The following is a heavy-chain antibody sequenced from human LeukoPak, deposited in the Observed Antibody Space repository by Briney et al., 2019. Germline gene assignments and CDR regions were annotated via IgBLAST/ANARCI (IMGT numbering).Heavy chain of an antibody. CDR2: IRNKLYSGTT. D-gene: IGHD1-20*01. Sequence: GGSLRLSCAASGFTFSDYYMSWFRQAPGKGLEWVGFIRNKLYSGTTEYAASAKGRFTISRDDSKSIAYLQMSSLKTDDTAVYYCTNVYNWNSGRFDSWGQGTLVTVSS. V-gene: IGHV3-49*03. CDR1: GFTFSDYY. J-gene: IGHJ4*02. CDR3: TNVYNWNSGRFDS.